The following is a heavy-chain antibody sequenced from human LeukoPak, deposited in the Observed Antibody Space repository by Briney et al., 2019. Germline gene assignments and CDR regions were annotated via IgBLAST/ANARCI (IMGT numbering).Heavy chain of an antibody. Sequence: GGSLRLSCAASEFTFSNYAIHWVRQAPGKGLQWVAVISFDGNTIHYADSVKGRFAISRDTSKNTLYLQMNGLRAEDTAVYYCARSGGLQKFDYWGQGTLVTVSS. CDR2: ISFDGNTI. D-gene: IGHD4-11*01. CDR1: EFTFSNYA. V-gene: IGHV3-30*09. CDR3: ARSGGLQKFDY. J-gene: IGHJ4*02.